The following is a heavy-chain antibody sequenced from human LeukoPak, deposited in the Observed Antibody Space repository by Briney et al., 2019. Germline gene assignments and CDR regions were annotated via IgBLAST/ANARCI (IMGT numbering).Heavy chain of an antibody. Sequence: PGGSLRLSRAASGFTFSSYGMSWVRQAPGKGLEWVSAISGSGGSTYYADSVKGRFTISRDNSKNTLYLQMNSLRAEDTAVYYCAKVHVDGWDSSDYWGQGTLVTVSS. D-gene: IGHD3-22*01. CDR3: AKVHVDGWDSSDY. CDR2: ISGSGGST. V-gene: IGHV3-23*01. CDR1: GFTFSSYG. J-gene: IGHJ4*02.